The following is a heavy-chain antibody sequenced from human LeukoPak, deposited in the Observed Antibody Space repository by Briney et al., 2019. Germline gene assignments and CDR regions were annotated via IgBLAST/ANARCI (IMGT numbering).Heavy chain of an antibody. V-gene: IGHV4-34*01. CDR2: INHSGRT. CDR3: ASLLVATIKEAYYFDY. Sequence: PSETLSLTCAVYGGSFSGYYWSWIRQPPGKGLEWIGEINHSGRTNYNPSLKSRVTISVDTSKNQFSLKLSSVTAADTAVYYCASLLVATIKEAYYFDYWGQGTLVTVSS. J-gene: IGHJ4*02. D-gene: IGHD5-12*01. CDR1: GGSFSGYY.